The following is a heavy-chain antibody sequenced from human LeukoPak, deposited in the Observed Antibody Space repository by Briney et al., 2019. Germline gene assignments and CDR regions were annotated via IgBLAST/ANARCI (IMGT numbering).Heavy chain of an antibody. V-gene: IGHV4-59*08. CDR1: GGSISSYY. CDR2: IYYSGST. Sequence: SETLSLTCTVSGGSISSYYWSWIRQPPGKGLEWIGYIYYSGSTNYNPSLKSRVTISVDTSKNQFSLKLSSVTAADTAVYYCARLTPAYCGGDCVDYWGQGTLVTVSS. CDR3: ARLTPAYCGGDCVDY. J-gene: IGHJ4*02. D-gene: IGHD2-21*02.